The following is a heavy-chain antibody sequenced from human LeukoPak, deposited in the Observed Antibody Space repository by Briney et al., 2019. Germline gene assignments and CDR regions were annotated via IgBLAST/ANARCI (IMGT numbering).Heavy chain of an antibody. CDR1: GGSINSYY. CDR2: IHYTGST. J-gene: IGHJ5*02. CDR3: ARADMGFYDSSWAFDP. D-gene: IGHD3-22*01. Sequence: SETLSLTCTVSGGSINSYYWSWIRQPPGKGLECIGYIHYTGSTNYNPSLKSRVTISVDTSKNQFSLKLSSVTAADTAVYYCARADMGFYDSSWAFDPWGQGTLVTVSS. V-gene: IGHV4-59*12.